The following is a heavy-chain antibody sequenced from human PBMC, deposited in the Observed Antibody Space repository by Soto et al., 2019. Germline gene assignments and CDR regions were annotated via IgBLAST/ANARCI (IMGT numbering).Heavy chain of an antibody. CDR1: GGSISSSSYY. Sequence: SETLSLTCTVSGGSISSSSYYWGWIRQPPGKGLEWIGSIYYSGSTYYNPSLKSRVTISVDTSKNQFSLKLSSVTAADTAVYYCARHGRSDSSGWYVFDYWGQGTLVTVSS. D-gene: IGHD6-19*01. CDR2: IYYSGST. J-gene: IGHJ4*02. V-gene: IGHV4-39*01. CDR3: ARHGRSDSSGWYVFDY.